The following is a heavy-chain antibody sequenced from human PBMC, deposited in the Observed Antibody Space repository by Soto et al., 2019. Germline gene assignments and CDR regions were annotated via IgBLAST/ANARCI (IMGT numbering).Heavy chain of an antibody. D-gene: IGHD3-9*01. V-gene: IGHV1-8*01. CDR3: ARTVFRYFDWLYYYMDV. Sequence: QVQLVQSGAEVKKPGASVKVSCKASGYTFTSYDINWVRQATGQGLEWMGWMNPNSGNTGYAQKFQGRVTMTRNTSISTAYMELSSLRSEDTAVYYCARTVFRYFDWLYYYMDVWGKGTTVTVSS. CDR1: GYTFTSYD. CDR2: MNPNSGNT. J-gene: IGHJ6*03.